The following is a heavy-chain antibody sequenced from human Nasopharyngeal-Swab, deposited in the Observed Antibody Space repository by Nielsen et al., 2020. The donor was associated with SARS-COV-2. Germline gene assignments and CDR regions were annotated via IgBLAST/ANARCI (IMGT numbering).Heavy chain of an antibody. CDR1: GFSLTTREMC. CDR2: IDWDDDK. D-gene: IGHD4-17*01. CDR3: ARIRIYGDYRFDY. J-gene: IGHJ4*02. V-gene: IGHV2-70*17. Sequence: SGPTLVKPTQTLTLTCTFSGFSLTTREMCVSWIRQPPGKALEWLARIDWDDDKFYSTSLKTRLTISKDTSNNQVVLTMTNMDPVDTATYYCARIRIYGDYRFDYWGQGTLVTVSS.